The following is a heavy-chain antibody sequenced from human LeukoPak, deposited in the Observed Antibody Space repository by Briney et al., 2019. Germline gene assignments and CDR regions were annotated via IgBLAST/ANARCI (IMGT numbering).Heavy chain of an antibody. CDR1: GFTLSSNW. CDR2: MNQDGSGT. CDR3: ATVFDY. J-gene: IGHJ4*02. Sequence: GGSLTLSCAVSGFTLSSNWMHWVRQAPGKVLEWVSRMNQDGSGTSYADSVKGRFTISRDNAKNTVYLQMNSLRAEDSAVYYCATVFDYWGQGTLVTVSS. V-gene: IGHV3-74*01.